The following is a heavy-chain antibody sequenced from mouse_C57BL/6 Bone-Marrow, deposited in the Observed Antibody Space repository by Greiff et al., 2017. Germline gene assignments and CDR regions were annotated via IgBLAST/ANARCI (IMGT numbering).Heavy chain of an antibody. CDR3: ARTVFDGYCGNAMDY. Sequence: QVQLKESGAELVKPGASVKISCKASGYAFSSYWMNWVKQRPGKGLEWIGQIYPGDGDTNYNGKFKGKATLTADKSSSTAYMQLSSLTSEDSAVYFCARTVFDGYCGNAMDYWGQGTSVTVSS. J-gene: IGHJ4*01. V-gene: IGHV1-80*01. D-gene: IGHD2-3*01. CDR2: IYPGDGDT. CDR1: GYAFSSYW.